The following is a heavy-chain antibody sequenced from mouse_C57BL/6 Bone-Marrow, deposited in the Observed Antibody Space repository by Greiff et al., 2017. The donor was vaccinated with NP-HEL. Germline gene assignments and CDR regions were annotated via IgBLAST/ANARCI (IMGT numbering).Heavy chain of an antibody. D-gene: IGHD2-3*01. Sequence: EVQLQQSGPELVKPGASVKISCQASGYSFTGYYMNWVKQSPEKSLEWIGEINPSTGGTTYNQKFKAKATLTVDKSSSTAYMQLKSLTSEDSAVYYCARWLLLWFAYWGQGTLVTVSA. CDR3: ARWLLLWFAY. J-gene: IGHJ3*01. V-gene: IGHV1-42*01. CDR1: GYSFTGYY. CDR2: INPSTGGT.